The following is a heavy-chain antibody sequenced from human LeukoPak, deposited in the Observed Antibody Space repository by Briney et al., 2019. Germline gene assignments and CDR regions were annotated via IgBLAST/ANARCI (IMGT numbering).Heavy chain of an antibody. Sequence: SETLSLTCTVSGGSISSGSCYWSWIRQPAGKGLEWIGRIYTSGSTNYNPSLKSRVTISVDTSKNQFSLKLSSVTAADTAVYYCARGFGGEQLVLDHGGFDYWGQGTLVTVSS. V-gene: IGHV4-61*02. CDR2: IYTSGST. D-gene: IGHD6-6*01. J-gene: IGHJ4*02. CDR3: ARGFGGEQLVLDHGGFDY. CDR1: GGSISSGSCY.